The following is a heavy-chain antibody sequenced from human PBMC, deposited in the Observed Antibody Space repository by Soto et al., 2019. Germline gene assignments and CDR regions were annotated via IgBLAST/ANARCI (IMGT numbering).Heavy chain of an antibody. CDR3: ARESGGATATLDYYYFYMDV. CDR2: INHSGST. CDR1: GGSFSGYY. J-gene: IGHJ6*03. D-gene: IGHD5-12*01. Sequence: PSETLSLTCAVYGGSFSGYYWSWIRQPPGKGLEWIGEINHSGSTNYNPSLKSRVTISVDTSIRTVYMELSRLRSDDTAIYYCARESGGATATLDYYYFYMDVWGKGTTVTVSS. V-gene: IGHV4-34*01.